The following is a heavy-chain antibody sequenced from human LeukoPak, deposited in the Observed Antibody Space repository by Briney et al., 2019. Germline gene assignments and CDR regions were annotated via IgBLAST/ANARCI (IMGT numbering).Heavy chain of an antibody. V-gene: IGHV3-7*03. Sequence: GGSLRLSCAASGFNFRTYTMHWARQAPGKGLEWVASINHNGNVNYYVDSVKGRFTISRDNAKNSLYLQMSNLRAEDTAVYFCARGGGLDVWGQGATVTVSS. CDR2: INHNGNVN. J-gene: IGHJ6*02. CDR1: GFNFRTYT. CDR3: ARGGGLDV. D-gene: IGHD3-16*01.